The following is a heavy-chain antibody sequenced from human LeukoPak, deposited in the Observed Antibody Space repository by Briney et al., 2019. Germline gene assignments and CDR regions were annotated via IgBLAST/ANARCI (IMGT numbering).Heavy chain of an antibody. CDR3: ARDIGYCSSTSCPRVDNWFDP. CDR1: GGSISSGSYY. D-gene: IGHD2-2*01. CDR2: IYTSGST. V-gene: IGHV4-61*02. J-gene: IGHJ5*02. Sequence: SETLSLTCTVSGGSISSGSYYWSWIRQPAGKGLEWIGRIYTSGSTNYNPSLKSRVTISVDTSKNQFSLKLSSVTAADTAVYYCARDIGYCSSTSCPRVDNWFDPWGQGTLVTVSS.